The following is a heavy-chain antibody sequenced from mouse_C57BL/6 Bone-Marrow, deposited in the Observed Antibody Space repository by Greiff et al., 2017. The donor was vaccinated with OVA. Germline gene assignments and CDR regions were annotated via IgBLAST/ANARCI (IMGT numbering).Heavy chain of an antibody. CDR1: GYTFTSYW. Sequence: QVQLQQPGAELVRPGTSVKLSCKASGYTFTSYWMHWVKQRPGQGLEWIGVIDPSDSYTNYNQKFKGKATLTVDTSSSTAYMQLSSLTSEDSAVYYCARYPSYYYYGYWYFDVWGTGTTVTVSS. D-gene: IGHD1-1*01. CDR3: ARYPSYYYYGYWYFDV. V-gene: IGHV1-59*01. J-gene: IGHJ1*03. CDR2: IDPSDSYT.